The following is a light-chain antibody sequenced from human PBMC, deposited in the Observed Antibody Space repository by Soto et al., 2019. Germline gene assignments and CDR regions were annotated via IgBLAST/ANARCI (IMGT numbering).Light chain of an antibody. V-gene: IGLV1-44*01. CDR1: SSNIGSNT. CDR2: HDN. J-gene: IGLJ3*02. Sequence: QSVLTQPPSVSGTPGQRVTISCSGSSSNIGSNTVNWYQQLPGTAPKLLIYHDNKRPSGVPDRVSGPKSGTSASLAISGVQSEDDADYYCATWDDALNVWVFGGGTKLTVL. CDR3: ATWDDALNVWV.